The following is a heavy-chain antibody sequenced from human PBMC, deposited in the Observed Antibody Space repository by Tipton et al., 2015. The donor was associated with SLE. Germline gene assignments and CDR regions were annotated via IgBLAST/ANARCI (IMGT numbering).Heavy chain of an antibody. D-gene: IGHD5-12*01. Sequence: LRLSCAVSGGSISSGDYSWSWIRQPPGKGLEWIGYIYHSGSTYYNPSLKSRVTMSLDRSKNQFSLKLSSVTAADTAVYYCASWPGDDPEDAFDIWGQGTMVTVSS. CDR2: IYHSGST. CDR3: ASWPGDDPEDAFDI. CDR1: GGSISSGDYS. J-gene: IGHJ3*02. V-gene: IGHV4-30-2*02.